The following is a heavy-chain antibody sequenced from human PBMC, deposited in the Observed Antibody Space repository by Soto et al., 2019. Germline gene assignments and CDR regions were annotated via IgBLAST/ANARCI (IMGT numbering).Heavy chain of an antibody. CDR2: IWYDGSNK. CDR3: ARGGDLRFLEWFHAFDI. V-gene: IGHV3-33*01. CDR1: GFTFSSYG. Sequence: GGSLRLSCAASGFTFSSYGMHCVRQAPGKGLEWVAVIWYDGSNKYYADSVKGRFTISRDNSKNTLYLQMNSLRAEDTAVYYCARGGDLRFLEWFHAFDIWGQGTMVTVSS. D-gene: IGHD3-3*01. J-gene: IGHJ3*02.